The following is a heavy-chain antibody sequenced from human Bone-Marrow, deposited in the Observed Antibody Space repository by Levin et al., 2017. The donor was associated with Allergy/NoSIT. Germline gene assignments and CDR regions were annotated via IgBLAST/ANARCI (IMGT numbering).Heavy chain of an antibody. V-gene: IGHV3-30*04. Sequence: GGSLRLSCAASGFTFSSYAMHWVRQARKGLEWVALVSYDGIDKDYADSVKGRFTISRDNSKNTLYLQMNSLRPEDTAIYHCARGIAVNARVDAWGQGTLVTVSS. J-gene: IGHJ1*01. CDR3: ARGIAVNARVDA. D-gene: IGHD6-19*01. CDR1: GFTFSSYA. CDR2: VSYDGIDK.